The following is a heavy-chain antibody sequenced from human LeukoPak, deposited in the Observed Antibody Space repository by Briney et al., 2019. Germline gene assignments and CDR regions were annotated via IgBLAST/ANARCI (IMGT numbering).Heavy chain of an antibody. CDR2: IYYSGST. Sequence: NTSETLSLTCTVSGGSISSYYWSWIRQPPGKGLEWIGYIYYSGSTNYNPSLKSRVTISVDTSKNQFSLKLSSVTAADTAVYYCARTIAAAGTSLFDYWGQGTLVTVSS. D-gene: IGHD6-13*01. CDR3: ARTIAAAGTSLFDY. V-gene: IGHV4-59*01. CDR1: GGSISSYY. J-gene: IGHJ4*02.